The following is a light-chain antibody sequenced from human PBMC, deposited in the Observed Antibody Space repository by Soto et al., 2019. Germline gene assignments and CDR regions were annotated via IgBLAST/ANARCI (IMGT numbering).Light chain of an antibody. V-gene: IGLV1-44*01. CDR2: SND. Sequence: QSVLTQAPSASGTPGQRVTISCSGSSSNIGSNTVSWYQQVPGTAPKLLIYSNDQRPSGVPDRFSGSKSGTSASLAIGGLQSEDEADYYCAAWDGSLNGWVFGGGTKHTVL. CDR1: SSNIGSNT. J-gene: IGLJ2*01. CDR3: AAWDGSLNGWV.